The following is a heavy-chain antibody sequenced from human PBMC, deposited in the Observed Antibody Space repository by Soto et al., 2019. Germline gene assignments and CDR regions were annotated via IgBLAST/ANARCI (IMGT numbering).Heavy chain of an antibody. J-gene: IGHJ6*02. CDR2: IYYSRST. CDR3: AKGSGSYYYYAMDV. V-gene: IGHV4-39*01. CDR1: GGSISSSSYY. D-gene: IGHD1-26*01. Sequence: QLQLQESGPGLVKPSETLSLTCTVSGGSISSSSYYWGWIRQPPGQGLGWIGSIYYSRSTYSNPYLNSRVTISVATSKTQFSLKLSSVTAADTAVYYCAKGSGSYYYYAMDVWGQGTTVTVSS.